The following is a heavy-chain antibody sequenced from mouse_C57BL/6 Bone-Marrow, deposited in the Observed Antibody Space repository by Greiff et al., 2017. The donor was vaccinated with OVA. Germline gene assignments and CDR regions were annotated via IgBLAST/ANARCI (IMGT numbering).Heavy chain of an antibody. Sequence: QVQLQQPGAELVMPGASVKLSCKASGYTFTSYWMHWVKQRPGQGLEWIGEIDPSDSYTNYNQKFKGKSTLTVDKSSSTAYMQLSSLTSEDSAVYDCARNDGHAMDYWGQGTSVTVSS. CDR3: ARNDGHAMDY. CDR2: IDPSDSYT. D-gene: IGHD1-2*01. J-gene: IGHJ4*01. CDR1: GYTFTSYW. V-gene: IGHV1-69*01.